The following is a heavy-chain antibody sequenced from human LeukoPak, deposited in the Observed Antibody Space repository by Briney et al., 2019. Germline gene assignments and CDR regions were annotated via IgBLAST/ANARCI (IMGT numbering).Heavy chain of an antibody. V-gene: IGHV4-34*01. D-gene: IGHD2-2*01. Sequence: SETLSLTCAVYGGSFSGYYWSWIRQPPGKGLEWIGEINHSGSTNYNPSLKSRVTISVDTSKNQFSLKLSSVTAADTAVYYCARLARCSSTSCISRIYESGYLYWGQGTLVTVSS. CDR3: ARLARCSSTSCISRIYESGYLY. CDR2: INHSGST. CDR1: GGSFSGYY. J-gene: IGHJ4*02.